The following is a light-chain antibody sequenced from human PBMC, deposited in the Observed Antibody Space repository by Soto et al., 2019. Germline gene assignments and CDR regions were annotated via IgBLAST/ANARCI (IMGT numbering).Light chain of an antibody. J-gene: IGKJ5*01. CDR1: QSVRSER. V-gene: IGKV3-20*01. CDR2: DAS. CDR3: QQYDVSPIT. Sequence: EIVLTQSPDTLSLSPGERATLSCRASQSVRSERLAWYQHKRGQAPRLVIFDASSRATGIPKRFSGSGSGTDFTLTITRLEPEDFAVYFCQQYDVSPITFGLGTRLEIK.